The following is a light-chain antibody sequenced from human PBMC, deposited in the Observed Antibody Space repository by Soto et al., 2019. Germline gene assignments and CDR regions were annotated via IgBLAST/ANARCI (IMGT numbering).Light chain of an antibody. CDR2: EVS. V-gene: IGLV2-14*01. Sequence: QSALTQPASVSGSPGQSITISCTGTSSDVGGYNYVSWYQHHPGKAPKLMIYEVSNRPSGVSNRFSGSKSGNTASLTISGLQAEDEADYYCSSYTGISNVFGGGTKLTVL. CDR1: SSDVGGYNY. CDR3: SSYTGISNV. J-gene: IGLJ3*02.